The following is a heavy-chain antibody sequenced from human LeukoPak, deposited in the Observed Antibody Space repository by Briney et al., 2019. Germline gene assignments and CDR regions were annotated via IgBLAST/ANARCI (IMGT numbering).Heavy chain of an antibody. Sequence: SETLSLTCTVSGDSISSYYWNWIRQPPGKGLEWIGHTHFSGNTNYNPSLKSRVTISLDSANNQFSLRLISVTAADTAVYYCARRVQMSSASATSDTWLDPWGQGTLVSVSP. J-gene: IGHJ5*02. D-gene: IGHD3-10*01. V-gene: IGHV4-59*01. CDR3: ARRVQMSSASATSDTWLDP. CDR1: GDSISSYY. CDR2: THFSGNT.